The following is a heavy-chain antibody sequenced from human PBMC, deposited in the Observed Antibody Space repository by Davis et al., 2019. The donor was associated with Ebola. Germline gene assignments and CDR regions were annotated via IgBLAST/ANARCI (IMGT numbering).Heavy chain of an antibody. CDR1: GFTFSSYS. CDR3: ARAARGWYSY. J-gene: IGHJ4*02. CDR2: ISSSSSYI. D-gene: IGHD6-19*01. V-gene: IGHV3-21*01. Sequence: AGSLRLSCAASGFTFSSYSMNWVRQAPGKGLEWVSSISSSSSYIYYADSVKGRFTISRDNAKNSLYLQLNSLRAEDTAVYYCARAARGWYSYWGQGTLVTVTS.